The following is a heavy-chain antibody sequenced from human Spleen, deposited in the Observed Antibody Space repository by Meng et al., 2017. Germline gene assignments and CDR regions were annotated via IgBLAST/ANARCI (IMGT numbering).Heavy chain of an antibody. J-gene: IGHJ4*02. V-gene: IGHV4-39*07. CDR2: IYYSGST. Sequence: SETLSLTCTVSGGSISSSSYYWGWIRQPPGKGLEWIGSIYYSGSTYYNPSLKSRVTISVDTSKNQFSLKLSSVTAADTAVYYCARDRSHGRYYYGSGSYEAWYNWGQGTLVTVSS. D-gene: IGHD3-10*01. CDR3: ARDRSHGRYYYGSGSYEAWYN. CDR1: GGSISSSSYY.